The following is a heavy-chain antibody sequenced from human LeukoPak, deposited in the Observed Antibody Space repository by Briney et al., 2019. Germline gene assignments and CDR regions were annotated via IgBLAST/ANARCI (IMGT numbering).Heavy chain of an antibody. CDR3: ASTGSGPLNYYYGMDV. D-gene: IGHD3-10*01. J-gene: IGHJ6*02. V-gene: IGHV4-59*08. Sequence: SETLSLTCTVSGGSISSYYWSWIRQPPEKGLEWIGYIYYSGSTNYNPSLKSRVTISVDTSKNQFSLKLSSVTAADTAVYYCASTGSGPLNYYYGMDVWGQGTTVTVSS. CDR2: IYYSGST. CDR1: GGSISSYY.